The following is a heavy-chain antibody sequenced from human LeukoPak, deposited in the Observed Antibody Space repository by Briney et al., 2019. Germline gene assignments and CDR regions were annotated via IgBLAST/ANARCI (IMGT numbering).Heavy chain of an antibody. V-gene: IGHV4-59*08. CDR1: GGSISSYY. Sequence: SETLSLTCTVSGGSISSYYWSSIRQPPGKGLEWIGYIYSSESTNYNPSLRSRVTISADTSKNEFSLKLSSVTAADTAAYYCARYHDAVVSFLDYWGQGTLVTVSS. J-gene: IGHJ4*02. CDR3: ARYHDAVVSFLDY. D-gene: IGHD2-2*01. CDR2: IYSSEST.